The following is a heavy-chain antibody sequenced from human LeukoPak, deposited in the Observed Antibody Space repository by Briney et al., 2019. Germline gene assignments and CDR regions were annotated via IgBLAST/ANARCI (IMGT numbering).Heavy chain of an antibody. CDR2: IYSDGVT. V-gene: IGHV3-66*02. J-gene: IGHJ5*02. CDR3: TRDRAEGKTWVEFDP. Sequence: GGSLRLSCAASGFIVNSYGMSWVRQAPGKGLAWVSLIYSDGVTQYADSVKGRFTISRDNSKNTLYLQMNSLRGEDTAVYFCTRDRAEGKTWVEFDPWGQGTLVTVSS. CDR1: GFIVNSYG.